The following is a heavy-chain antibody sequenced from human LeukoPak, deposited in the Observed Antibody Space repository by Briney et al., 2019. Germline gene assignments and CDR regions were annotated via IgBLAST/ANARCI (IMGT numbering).Heavy chain of an antibody. V-gene: IGHV3-74*01. Sequence: GGTLRPSCAASGFTFSSYGMNWVRQAPGKGLVWVSRINSDGSSTSYADSVKGRFTISRDNAKNTLYLQMNSLRDEDTALYYCARQRGGHSFDYWGQGTLVTVSS. J-gene: IGHJ4*02. CDR1: GFTFSSYG. CDR2: INSDGSST. CDR3: ARQRGGHSFDY. D-gene: IGHD3-16*01.